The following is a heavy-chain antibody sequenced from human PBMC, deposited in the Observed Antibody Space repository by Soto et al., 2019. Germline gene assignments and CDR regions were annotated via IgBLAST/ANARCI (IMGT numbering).Heavy chain of an antibody. V-gene: IGHV3-23*01. CDR2: ISGSGGST. CDR1: GFTFSSYA. Sequence: GGSLRLSYAASGFTFSSYAMSWVRQAPGKGLEWVSAISGSGGSTYYADSVKGRFTISRDNSKNTLYLQMNSLRAEDTAVYYCAKGIAAAINLFDYWGQGTLVTVSS. D-gene: IGHD6-13*01. CDR3: AKGIAAAINLFDY. J-gene: IGHJ4*02.